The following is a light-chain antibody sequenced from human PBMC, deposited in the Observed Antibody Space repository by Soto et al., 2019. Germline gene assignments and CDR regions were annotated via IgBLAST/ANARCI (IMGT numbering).Light chain of an antibody. CDR1: QSISTW. CDR2: AAS. J-gene: IGKJ1*01. Sequence: DIQMTQSPSTLSASVGDRVTITCPASQSISTWLAWYQQKPGKAPKLLVYAASSLQSGVPSRFSGSGSGTDFTLTISSLQHEDFATYYCQQSYSTTQTFGQGTKVDIK. CDR3: QQSYSTTQT. V-gene: IGKV1-39*01.